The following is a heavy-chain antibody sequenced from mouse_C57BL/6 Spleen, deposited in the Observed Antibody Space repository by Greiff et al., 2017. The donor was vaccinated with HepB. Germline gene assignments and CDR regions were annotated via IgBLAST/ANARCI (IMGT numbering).Heavy chain of an antibody. D-gene: IGHD2-4*01. Sequence: EVHLVESGGGLVKPGGSLKLSCAASGFTFSDYGMHWVRQAPEKGLEWVAYISSGSSTIYYADTVKGRFTISRDNAKNTLFLQMTSLRSEVTAMYYCARPYDYDDDYYAMDYWGQGTSVTVSS. V-gene: IGHV5-17*01. CDR3: ARPYDYDDDYYAMDY. CDR1: GFTFSDYG. CDR2: ISSGSSTI. J-gene: IGHJ4*01.